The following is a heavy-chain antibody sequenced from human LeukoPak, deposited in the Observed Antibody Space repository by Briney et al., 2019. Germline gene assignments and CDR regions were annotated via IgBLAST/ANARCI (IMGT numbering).Heavy chain of an antibody. CDR1: GGSISSYY. Sequence: SETLSLTCTVSGGSISSYYWSWIRQPPGKGLEWIGYIYYSGSTNYNPSLKSRVTISVDTSKNQFSLKLSSVAAADTAVYYCARVAYGDSYDYWGQGTLVTVSS. V-gene: IGHV4-59*01. CDR3: ARVAYGDSYDY. D-gene: IGHD4-17*01. CDR2: IYYSGST. J-gene: IGHJ4*02.